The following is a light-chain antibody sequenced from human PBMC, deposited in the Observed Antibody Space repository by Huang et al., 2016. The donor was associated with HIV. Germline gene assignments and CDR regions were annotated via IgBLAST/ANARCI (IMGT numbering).Light chain of an antibody. V-gene: IGKV3-20*01. CDR3: QQYGTSPRT. CDR1: QSITSDQ. J-gene: IGKJ2*01. Sequence: EIVLTQSPGTLSLSPGERATLSCRASQSITSDQLAWYQQKPGQAPRLLIYGASSRATGIPDRFSGTGSGTDFILTISRLEPEDFAVFYCQQYGTSPRTFGQGTKLDI. CDR2: GAS.